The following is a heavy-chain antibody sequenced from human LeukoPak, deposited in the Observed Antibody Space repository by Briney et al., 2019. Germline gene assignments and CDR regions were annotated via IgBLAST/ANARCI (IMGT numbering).Heavy chain of an antibody. Sequence: GGSLRLSCAASGFTFTSYAMGWVRQAPGKGLQWVSSISDSGGSTYYADSVKGRFTISRDNSKNTLFLQMSSLRAEDTAVYHCAKASTGHSGYYFDYWGHGTLVTVSS. V-gene: IGHV3-23*01. D-gene: IGHD4-23*01. CDR2: ISDSGGST. CDR3: AKASTGHSGYYFDY. J-gene: IGHJ4*01. CDR1: GFTFTSYA.